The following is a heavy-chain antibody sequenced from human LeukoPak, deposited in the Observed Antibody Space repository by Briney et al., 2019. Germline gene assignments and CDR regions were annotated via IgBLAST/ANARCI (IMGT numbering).Heavy chain of an antibody. V-gene: IGHV1-2*02. CDR3: ASQGYGARKSGNAFDI. D-gene: IGHD3-10*01. Sequence: ASVKVSCKASGYTFTGYYMHWVRQAPGQGLEWMGWINPNSGGTNYAQKFQGRVTMTRDTSISTAYMELSRLRSDDTAVYYCASQGYGARKSGNAFDIWGRGTMVTVSS. CDR1: GYTFTGYY. J-gene: IGHJ3*02. CDR2: INPNSGGT.